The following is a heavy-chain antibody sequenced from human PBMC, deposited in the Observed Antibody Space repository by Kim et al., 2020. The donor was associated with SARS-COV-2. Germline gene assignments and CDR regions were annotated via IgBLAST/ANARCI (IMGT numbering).Heavy chain of an antibody. CDR2: T. J-gene: IGHJ4*02. D-gene: IGHD6-13*01. Sequence: TSYTPAPKSRITISVDTSKNPFSLKLSSVPAAETAVYYCARGGGIAVTGHWGQGTLVTVSS. V-gene: IGHV4-39*07. CDR3: ARGGGIAVTGH.